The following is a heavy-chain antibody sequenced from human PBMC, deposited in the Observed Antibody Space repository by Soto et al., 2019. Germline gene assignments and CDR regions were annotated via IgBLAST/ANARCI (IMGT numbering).Heavy chain of an antibody. V-gene: IGHV3-30-3*01. Sequence: QVQLVESGGGVVQPGRSLRLSCEASGFTFSSHAMHWARQAPGKGLEWVALISLDGSNFYYADSVQGRFTISRDSSKNTLYLRMNSLRPEDTAVYYCARSGGGSFYSNIDYWGQGALVTVSS. CDR3: ARSGGGSFYSNIDY. CDR2: ISLDGSNF. J-gene: IGHJ4*02. D-gene: IGHD2-15*01. CDR1: GFTFSSHA.